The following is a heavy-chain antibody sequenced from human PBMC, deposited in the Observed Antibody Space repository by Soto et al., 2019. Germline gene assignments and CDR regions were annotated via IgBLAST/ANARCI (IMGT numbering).Heavy chain of an antibody. J-gene: IGHJ6*02. CDR1: GFTFSGSA. CDR3: TRWVAVAGVYYYYGMDV. Sequence: GGSLRLSCAASGFTFSGSAMHWVRQASGKGLEWVGRIRSKANSYATAYAASVKGRFTISRDDSKNTAYLQMNSLKTEDTAVYYCTRWVAVAGVYYYYGMDVWGQGTTVTVSS. V-gene: IGHV3-73*01. CDR2: IRSKANSYAT. D-gene: IGHD6-19*01.